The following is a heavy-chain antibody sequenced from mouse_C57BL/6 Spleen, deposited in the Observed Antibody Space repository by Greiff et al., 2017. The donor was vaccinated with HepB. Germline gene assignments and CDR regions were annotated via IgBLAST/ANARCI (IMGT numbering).Heavy chain of an antibody. V-gene: IGHV3-6*01. CDR1: GYSITSGYY. CDR2: ISYDGSN. J-gene: IGHJ2*01. CDR3: AREGTMVYYFDY. D-gene: IGHD1-1*02. Sequence: VQLQQSGPGLVKPSQSLSLTCSVTGYSITSGYYWNWIRQFPGNKLEWMGYISYDGSNNYNPSLKNRISITRDTSKNQFFLKLNSVTTEDTATYYCAREGTMVYYFDYWGQGTTLTVSS.